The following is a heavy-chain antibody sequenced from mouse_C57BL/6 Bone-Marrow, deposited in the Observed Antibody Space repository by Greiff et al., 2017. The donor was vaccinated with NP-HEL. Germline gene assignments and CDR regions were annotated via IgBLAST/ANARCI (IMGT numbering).Heavy chain of an antibody. J-gene: IGHJ2*01. CDR2: INPNNGGT. D-gene: IGHD1-1*01. CDR1: GYTFTDYY. V-gene: IGHV1-26*01. Sequence: VQLQQSGPELVKPGASVKISCKASGYTFTDYYMNWVKQSHGKSLEWIGDINPNNGGTSYNQKLKGKATLTVDKSSSTAYMELRSLTSYDSAVYYCARNYGFDYWGQGTTLTVSS. CDR3: ARNYGFDY.